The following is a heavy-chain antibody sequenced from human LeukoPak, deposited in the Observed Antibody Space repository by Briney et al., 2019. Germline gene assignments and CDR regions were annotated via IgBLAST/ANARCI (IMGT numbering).Heavy chain of an antibody. CDR2: ISGSGGST. J-gene: IGHJ4*02. D-gene: IGHD1-26*01. CDR1: GFTFSSYA. CDR3: AKSRAVGATRETDDY. Sequence: QSGGSLRLSCAASGFTFSSYAMSWVRQAPGKGREWVSAISGSGGSTYYADSVKGRFTISRDNSKNTLYLQMNSLRAEDTAVYYCAKSRAVGATRETDDYWGQGTLVTVSS. V-gene: IGHV3-23*01.